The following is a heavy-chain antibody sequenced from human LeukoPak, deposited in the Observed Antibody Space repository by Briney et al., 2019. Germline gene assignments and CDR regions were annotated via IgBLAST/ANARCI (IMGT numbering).Heavy chain of an antibody. CDR2: ISGSGGST. D-gene: IGHD3-10*01. V-gene: IGHV3-23*01. CDR3: AKSLHYYGSGSYYNQFDY. J-gene: IGHJ4*02. CDR1: GFTFSSYA. Sequence: GGSLRLSCAASGFTFSSYAMSWVRQAPGKGLEWVSAISGSGGSTYYADSVKGRFTTSRDNSKNTLYLQMNSLRAEDTAVYYCAKSLHYYGSGSYYNQFDYWGQGTLVTVSS.